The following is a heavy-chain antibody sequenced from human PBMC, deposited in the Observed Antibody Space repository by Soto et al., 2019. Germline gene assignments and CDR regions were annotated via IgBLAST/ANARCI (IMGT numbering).Heavy chain of an antibody. Sequence: ASVKVSCKVSGYTLTELSMHWVRQAPGKGLEWMGGFDPEDGETIYAQKFQGRVTMTEDTSTDTAYMELSSLRSEDTAVYYCARGQEDQLLIYYYYYYMDVWGKGTTVTVSS. CDR1: GYTLTELS. CDR3: ARGQEDQLLIYYYYYYMDV. J-gene: IGHJ6*03. CDR2: FDPEDGET. D-gene: IGHD2-2*01. V-gene: IGHV1-24*01.